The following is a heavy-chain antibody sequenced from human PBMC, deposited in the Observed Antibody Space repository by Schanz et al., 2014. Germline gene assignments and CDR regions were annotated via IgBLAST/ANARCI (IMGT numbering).Heavy chain of an antibody. CDR2: MYHSGSS. J-gene: IGHJ6*02. CDR3: ARAEINSGYARYYYGMDV. V-gene: IGHV4-59*01. D-gene: IGHD5-12*01. Sequence: QVQLQESGPGLVKPSETLSLTCTVSGDSIGTYQWSWIRQPPGKGLEWIGYMYHSGSSNYNPSLKSRVTISVDTSKNQFARKLSSVTAADTAVYYCARAEINSGYARYYYGMDVWGQGTTVTVSS. CDR1: GDSIGTYQ.